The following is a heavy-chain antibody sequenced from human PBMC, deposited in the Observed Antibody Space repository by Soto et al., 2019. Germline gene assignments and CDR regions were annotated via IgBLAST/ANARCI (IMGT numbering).Heavy chain of an antibody. CDR3: AKEDIVVVTATPYLDY. CDR1: GFTFSNYA. V-gene: IGHV3-23*01. J-gene: IGHJ4*02. CDR2: ISGSGGKK. D-gene: IGHD2-21*02. Sequence: GGSLRLSCAASGFTFSNYAMSWVRQAPGKGLEWVSAISGSGGKKYYTDSVKGRLPISRDNSKNTLYLQMNSLRADDTAAYYCAKEDIVVVTATPYLDYWGQGTLVTVSS.